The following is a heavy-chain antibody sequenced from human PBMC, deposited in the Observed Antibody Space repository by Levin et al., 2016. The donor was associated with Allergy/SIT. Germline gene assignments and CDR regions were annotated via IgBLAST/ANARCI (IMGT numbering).Heavy chain of an antibody. D-gene: IGHD6-19*01. V-gene: IGHV3-33*01. CDR2: IWYDGSNK. J-gene: IGHJ6*02. CDR3: AREFSSGWYYYGMDV. CDR1: GFTFSSYG. Sequence: LSLTCAASGFTFSSYGMHWVRQAPGKGLEWVAVIWYDGSNKYYADSVKGRFTISRDNSKNTLYLQMNSLRAEDTAVYYCAREFSSGWYYYGMDVWGQGTTVTVSS.